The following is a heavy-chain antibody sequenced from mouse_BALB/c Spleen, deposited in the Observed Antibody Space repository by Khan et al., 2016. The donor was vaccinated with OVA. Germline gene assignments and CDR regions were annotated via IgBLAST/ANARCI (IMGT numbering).Heavy chain of an antibody. V-gene: IGHV5-6*01. CDR1: GFTFSSFG. Sequence: EVELVESGGDLVKPGGSLKLSCAASGFTFSSFGMSWVRQTPVKRLEWVATISSGGSYIYYSDSVKGRFTISRDNAKNTLYLQMSSLKSEDTAMYYCASSHYYGYVDDAMDYWGQGTSVTVSA. CDR2: ISSGGSYI. J-gene: IGHJ4*01. CDR3: ASSHYYGYVDDAMDY. D-gene: IGHD1-2*01.